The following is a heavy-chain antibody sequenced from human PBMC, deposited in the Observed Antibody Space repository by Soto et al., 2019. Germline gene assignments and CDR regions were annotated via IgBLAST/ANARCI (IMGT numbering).Heavy chain of an antibody. CDR2: IYNSGST. D-gene: IGHD3-3*01. CDR1: GGSISSYY. V-gene: IGHV4-59*01. Sequence: PSETLSLACTVSGGSISSYYWSWIRQPPGKGPEWIAYIYNSGSTNYNPSLKSRVTISVDTSKNQFSLKLNSVTAADAAVYYCARGSVGDYDFWSGTYARYGMDVWGQGTTVTVSS. CDR3: ARGSVGDYDFWSGTYARYGMDV. J-gene: IGHJ6*02.